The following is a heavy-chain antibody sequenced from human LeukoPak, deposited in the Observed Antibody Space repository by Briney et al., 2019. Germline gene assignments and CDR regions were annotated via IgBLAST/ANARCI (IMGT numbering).Heavy chain of an antibody. V-gene: IGHV1-8*01. Sequence: ASVKVSCKASGYTFTSYDINWVRQATGQGLGWMGWMNPNSGNTGYAQKFQGRVTMTRNTSISTAYMELSSLRSEDTAVYYCARGPPYDFWSGYFAPRGHYFDYWGQGTLVTVSS. CDR3: ARGPPYDFWSGYFAPRGHYFDY. CDR2: MNPNSGNT. J-gene: IGHJ4*02. D-gene: IGHD3-3*01. CDR1: GYTFTSYD.